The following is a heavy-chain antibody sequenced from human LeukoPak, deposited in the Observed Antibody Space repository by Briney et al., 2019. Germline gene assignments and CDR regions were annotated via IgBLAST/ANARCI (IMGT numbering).Heavy chain of an antibody. CDR3: ARGEFPSELEL. J-gene: IGHJ4*02. CDR2: IYYSGST. D-gene: IGHD1-7*01. Sequence: ASETLSLTCTVSGGSVSSGRYYWNWIRQPPGKGLEWIGYIYYSGSTNYNASLKRRVNISVDTSKNQFSLKLTSVTSADTAVYYCARGEFPSELELWAQGALITVSS. V-gene: IGHV4-61*01. CDR1: GGSVSSGRYY.